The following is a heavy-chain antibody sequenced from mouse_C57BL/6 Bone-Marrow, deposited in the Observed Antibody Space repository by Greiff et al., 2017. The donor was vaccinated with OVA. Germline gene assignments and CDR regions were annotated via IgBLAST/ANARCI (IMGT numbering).Heavy chain of an antibody. J-gene: IGHJ2*01. V-gene: IGHV14-4*01. D-gene: IGHD1-1*01. Sequence: EVQLQQSGAELVRPGASVKLSCTASGFNIKDDYMHWVKQRPEQGLEWIGRIDPENGDTEYASKFQGKATITADTSYNTAYLHLSSLTSEDTAVYYCTTLVAPYYFDYWGQGTTLTVSS. CDR3: TTLVAPYYFDY. CDR2: IDPENGDT. CDR1: GFNIKDDY.